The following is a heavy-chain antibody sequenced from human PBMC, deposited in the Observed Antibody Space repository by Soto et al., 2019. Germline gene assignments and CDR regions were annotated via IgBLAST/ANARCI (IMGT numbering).Heavy chain of an antibody. D-gene: IGHD2-8*01. J-gene: IGHJ6*02. V-gene: IGHV1-46*01. CDR3: ARGDSTDCSNGVCSFFYNHDMDV. CDR1: GYTFTSYY. CDR2: INPSGGST. Sequence: ASVKVSCKASGYTFTSYYMHWVRQAPGQGLEWVGIINPSGGSTSYAQKFQGRVTMTRDTSTSTVYMELSSLRSEDTAVYYCARGDSTDCSNGVCSFFYNHDMDVWGQGTTVTVSS.